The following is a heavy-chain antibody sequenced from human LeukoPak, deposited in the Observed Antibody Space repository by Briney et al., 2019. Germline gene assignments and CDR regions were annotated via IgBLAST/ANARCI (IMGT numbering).Heavy chain of an antibody. V-gene: IGHV3-7*01. CDR1: GFTFSNYA. D-gene: IGHD1-26*01. J-gene: IGHJ6*03. CDR2: IKQNGSEK. Sequence: GGSLRLSCAASGFTFSNYAMTWVRQAPGKGLEWVANIKQNGSEKYYVDSVKGRFTISRDNAKNSLYLQMNSLRAEDTAVYYCARAQSGSYYWYYYYYMDVWGKGTTVTVSS. CDR3: ARAQSGSYYWYYYYYMDV.